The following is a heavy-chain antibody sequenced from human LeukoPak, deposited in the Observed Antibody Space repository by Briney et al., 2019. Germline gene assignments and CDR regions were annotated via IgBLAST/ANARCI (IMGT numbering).Heavy chain of an antibody. D-gene: IGHD2-2*01. Sequence: PSKTLSLTCAVYDGSFSGYYWSWIRQPPGKGLEWIGEINHSGSTNYNPSLKSRVTISLDTSKSQFSLKVRYVTAADTAVYYCARDKKDIVVVPAARGLYWFDPWGQGTLVTVSS. J-gene: IGHJ5*02. CDR1: DGSFSGYY. V-gene: IGHV4-34*01. CDR2: INHSGST. CDR3: ARDKKDIVVVPAARGLYWFDP.